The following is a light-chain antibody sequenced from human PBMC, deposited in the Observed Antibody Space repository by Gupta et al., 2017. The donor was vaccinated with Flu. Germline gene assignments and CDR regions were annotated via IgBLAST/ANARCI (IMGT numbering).Light chain of an antibody. CDR1: QRFLDSAKEKNY. J-gene: IGKJ1*01. CDR3: QQYYGTPWT. Sequence: GERATIYCKSSQRFLDSAKEKNYLAWYQQKAGQPPKLLIYRASTRESGVPDRFSGSGSGTDFTLTISSLQAEDVAVYYCQQYYGTPWTFGQGTKVEIK. V-gene: IGKV4-1*01. CDR2: RAS.